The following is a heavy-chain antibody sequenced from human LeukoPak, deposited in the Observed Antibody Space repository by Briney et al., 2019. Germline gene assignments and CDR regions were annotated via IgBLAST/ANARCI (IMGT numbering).Heavy chain of an antibody. D-gene: IGHD3-10*01. J-gene: IGHJ6*02. CDR3: ARVGGYYGLGRPPNALYYYYYGMDV. Sequence: SETLSLTCTVSGGSISSYYWSWIRQPAGKGLEWIGRIYTSGSTNYNPSLKSRVTMSVDTSKNQFSLKLSSVTAADTAVYHCARVGGYYGLGRPPNALYYYYYGMDVWGQGTTVTVSS. CDR2: IYTSGST. CDR1: GGSISSYY. V-gene: IGHV4-4*07.